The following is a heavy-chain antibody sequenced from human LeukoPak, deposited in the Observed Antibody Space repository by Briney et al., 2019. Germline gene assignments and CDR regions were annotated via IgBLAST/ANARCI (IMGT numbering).Heavy chain of an antibody. CDR2: IIPILGIA. J-gene: IGHJ3*02. D-gene: IGHD3-22*01. CDR3: ARDSGYYDSSGRLRASDI. V-gene: IGHV1-69*04. Sequence: ASVKVSCKASGYTFTSYGISWVRQAPGQGLEWMGRIIPILGIANYAQKFQGRVTITADKSTSTAYMELSSLRSEDTAVYYCARDSGYYDSSGRLRASDIWGQGTMVTVSS. CDR1: GYTFTSYG.